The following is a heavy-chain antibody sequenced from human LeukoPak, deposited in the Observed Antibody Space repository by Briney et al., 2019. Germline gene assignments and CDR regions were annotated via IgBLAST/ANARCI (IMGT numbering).Heavy chain of an antibody. CDR3: AKYGQGGWYPLFDH. D-gene: IGHD6-19*01. CDR2: IMYDGSSK. J-gene: IGHJ4*02. Sequence: GGSLRLSCAASGFMFDGYGMHWVRQAPGKGLEWVAIIMYDGSSKYYADSVKGRFTISRDNSKNIVYLQMNSLRGEDTAVYYCAKYGQGGWYPLFDHRGQGTLVTVSS. CDR1: GFMFDGYG. V-gene: IGHV3-30*02.